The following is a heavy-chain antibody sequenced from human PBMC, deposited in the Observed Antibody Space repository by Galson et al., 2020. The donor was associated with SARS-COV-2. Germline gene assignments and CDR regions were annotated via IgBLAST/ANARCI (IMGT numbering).Heavy chain of an antibody. Sequence: TGGSLRLSCAASGFTFSSYGMHWVRQAPGKGLEWVAVISYDGSNKYYADSVKGRFTISRDNSKNTLYLQMNSLRAEDTAVYYCAKDTSSWRCYFDYWGHGTLVTVSS. CDR1: GFTFSSYG. CDR2: ISYDGSNK. J-gene: IGHJ4*01. D-gene: IGHD6-13*01. CDR3: AKDTSSWRCYFDY. V-gene: IGHV3-30*18.